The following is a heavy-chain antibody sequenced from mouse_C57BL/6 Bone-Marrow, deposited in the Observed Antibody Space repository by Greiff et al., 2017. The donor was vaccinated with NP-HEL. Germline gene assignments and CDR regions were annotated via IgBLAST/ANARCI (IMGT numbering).Heavy chain of an antibody. J-gene: IGHJ3*01. Sequence: VQVVESGAELVKPGASVKISCKASGYEFSNYWMNWVKQRPGKGLEWIGQIYPGDGDTNYNGKFKDKATLTADKSSSTAYMQLSRLTSEDSAVYCCARGAYWGQGTLVTVSA. CDR1: GYEFSNYW. CDR2: IYPGDGDT. V-gene: IGHV1-80*01. CDR3: ARGAY.